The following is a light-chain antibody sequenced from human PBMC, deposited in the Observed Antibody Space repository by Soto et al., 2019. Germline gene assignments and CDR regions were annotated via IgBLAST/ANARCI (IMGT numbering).Light chain of an antibody. CDR2: SNN. V-gene: IGLV1-47*01. CDR3: AAWDDSLGALDV. J-gene: IGLJ1*01. CDR1: SANIGSNY. Sequence: QSVLTQPPSASGTPGQRVTISCSGSSANIGSNYVYWYQQLPGTAPKLLIYSNNQRPSGVPDRFSGSKSGTSASLAISGLRSEDEADYDCAAWDDSLGALDVFGTGTKLTVL.